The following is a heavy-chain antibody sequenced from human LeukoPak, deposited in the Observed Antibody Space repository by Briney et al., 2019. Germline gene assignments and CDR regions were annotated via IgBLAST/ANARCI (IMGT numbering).Heavy chain of an antibody. CDR1: GFTFSSHG. V-gene: IGHV3-30*02. CDR3: AGITMIVVVARSYMDV. Sequence: PGGSLRLSCAASGFTFSSHGMHWVRQAPGKRLEWVAFIRYDGSNKYYTDSVKGRFTISRDNSKNTLYLQMNSLRAEDTAVYYCAGITMIVVVARSYMDVWGKGTTVTVSS. CDR2: IRYDGSNK. J-gene: IGHJ6*03. D-gene: IGHD3-22*01.